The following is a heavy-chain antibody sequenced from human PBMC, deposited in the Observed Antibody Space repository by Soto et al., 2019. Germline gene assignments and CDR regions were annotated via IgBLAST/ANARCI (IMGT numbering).Heavy chain of an antibody. Sequence: PGGSLRLSCAGSGFTFSTYSMNWVRQAPGKGLEWVSCIYSSSSGIYYADSVKGRFTISRDNAKNSLYLQMNSLRDEDTAVYYCARDSGYTAMVTAFDYWGQGTLVTVSS. D-gene: IGHD5-18*01. CDR3: ARDSGYTAMVTAFDY. CDR1: GFTFSTYS. V-gene: IGHV3-48*02. J-gene: IGHJ4*02. CDR2: IYSSSSGI.